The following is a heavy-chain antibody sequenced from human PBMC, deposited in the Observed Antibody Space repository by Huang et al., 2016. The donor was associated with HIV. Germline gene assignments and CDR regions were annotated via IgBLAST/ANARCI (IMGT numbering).Heavy chain of an antibody. CDR2: ISAYNGNT. Sequence: QVQLVQSGAEVKKPGASVKVSCKASGYTFTSYGISWVRQAPGQGLEWMGWISAYNGNTNYAQKREGRGTMTTDTSTSTAYMELRSLRSDDTAVYYCARGLLRFLSADAFDIWGQGTMVTVSS. V-gene: IGHV1-18*04. D-gene: IGHD3-3*01. CDR3: ARGLLRFLSADAFDI. J-gene: IGHJ3*02. CDR1: GYTFTSYG.